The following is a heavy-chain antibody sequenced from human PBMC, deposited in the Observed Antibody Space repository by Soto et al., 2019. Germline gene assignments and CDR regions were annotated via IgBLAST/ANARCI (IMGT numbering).Heavy chain of an antibody. CDR1: GFTFSSYA. CDR3: AKDRPRNYDISTAHFYS. Sequence: GGSLRLSCAASGFTFSSYAMSWVRQAPGKGLEWVSAISGSGGSTYYADSVKGRFTISRDNCRNTLYLQMNSLRAEDTAVYYCAKDRPRNYDISTAHFYSWSQGDLLPVSA. CDR2: ISGSGGST. V-gene: IGHV3-23*01. D-gene: IGHD3-9*01. J-gene: IGHJ4*02.